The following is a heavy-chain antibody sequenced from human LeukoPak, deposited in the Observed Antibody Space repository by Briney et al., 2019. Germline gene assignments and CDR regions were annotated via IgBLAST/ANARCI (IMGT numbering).Heavy chain of an antibody. V-gene: IGHV2-5*01. D-gene: IGHD3-3*01. CDR3: AHRIRFLGNFDY. Sequence: SGPTLVNPTQTLTLTCTFSGFSLSTSGVGGGWVRQPPEKPLEWLALIYWNDDKRYSPSLKSRLNIPKDTTKTQVVLTMTNMDPVDTATYYCAHRIRFLGNFDYWGQGTLVTVSS. CDR1: GFSLSTSGVG. J-gene: IGHJ4*02. CDR2: IYWNDDK.